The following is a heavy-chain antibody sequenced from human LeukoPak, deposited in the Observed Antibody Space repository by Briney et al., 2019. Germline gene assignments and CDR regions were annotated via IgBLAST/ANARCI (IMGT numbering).Heavy chain of an antibody. CDR2: INPDESEK. V-gene: IGHV3-7*01. CDR3: ARDGLPVALTS. Sequence: GGSLRLSCIASGFTFTRDWMTWVRQAPGKGLEWVANINPDESEKNYVDSVKGRFTISRDNAKNSVFLKMNSLRAEDTSVYYCARDGLPVALTSWGRGTLVTVTS. D-gene: IGHD2-2*01. CDR1: GFTFTRDW. J-gene: IGHJ5*02.